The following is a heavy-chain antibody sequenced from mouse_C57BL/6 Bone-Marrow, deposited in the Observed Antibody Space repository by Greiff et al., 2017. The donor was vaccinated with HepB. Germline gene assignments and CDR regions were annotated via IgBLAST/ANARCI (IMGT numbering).Heavy chain of an antibody. D-gene: IGHD1-1*01. CDR2: IDPSDSYT. V-gene: IGHV1-69*01. Sequence: VKLQQPGAELVMPGASVKLSCKASGYTFTSYWMHWVKQRPGQGLEWIGEIDPSDSYTNYNQKFKGKSTLTVDKSSSTAYMQLSSLTSSDSAVYYCARHKLYYKTKDYWGQGTSVTVSS. J-gene: IGHJ4*01. CDR1: GYTFTSYW. CDR3: ARHKLYYKTKDY.